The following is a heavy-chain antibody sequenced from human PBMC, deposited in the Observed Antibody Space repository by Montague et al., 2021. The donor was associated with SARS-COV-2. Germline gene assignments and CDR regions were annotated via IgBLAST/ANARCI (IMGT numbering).Heavy chain of an antibody. CDR1: GGSISSGTW. V-gene: IGHV4-4*02. CDR2: ISHSGGT. D-gene: IGHD1-26*01. J-gene: IGHJ5*02. CDR3: ARLSSDIGGYFWFDP. Sequence: SETLSLTCAVSGGSISSGTWWTWVRQPPGKGLEWIGEISHSGGTNYNPSLNSRATISVAKSKNQFSMNLNSATAAATAVYYCARLSSDIGGYFWFDPWGQGALVSVSS.